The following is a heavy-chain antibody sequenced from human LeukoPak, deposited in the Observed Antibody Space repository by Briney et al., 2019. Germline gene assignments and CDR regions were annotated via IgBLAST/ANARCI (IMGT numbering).Heavy chain of an antibody. D-gene: IGHD3-3*01. CDR3: ARDEDLEWLSTPGFDY. CDR1: GYTFTSYY. Sequence: ASVKVSCKASGYTFTSYYMHWVRQAPGQGLEWMGWINPNSGGTNYAQKFQGRVTMTRDTSISTAYMELSRLRSDDTAVYYCARDEDLEWLSTPGFDYWGQGTLVTVSS. V-gene: IGHV1-2*02. J-gene: IGHJ4*02. CDR2: INPNSGGT.